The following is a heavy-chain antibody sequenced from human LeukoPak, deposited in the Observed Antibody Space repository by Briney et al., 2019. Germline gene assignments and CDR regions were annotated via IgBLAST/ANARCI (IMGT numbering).Heavy chain of an antibody. CDR2: ISSDGSKK. Sequence: GRSLRLSCVASGFTLRTYAMHWVRQAPGKGLEWVAVISSDGSKKFYSDSVKGQFTISRDNSKNTLYLQMSSLRAEDTAIYYCAKDRTVGASYWYFDLWGRGTLVTVSS. D-gene: IGHD1-26*01. J-gene: IGHJ2*01. CDR3: AKDRTVGASYWYFDL. CDR1: GFTLRTYA. V-gene: IGHV3-30-3*01.